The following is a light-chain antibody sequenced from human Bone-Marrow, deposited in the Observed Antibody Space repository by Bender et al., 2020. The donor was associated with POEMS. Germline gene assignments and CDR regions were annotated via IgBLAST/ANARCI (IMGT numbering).Light chain of an antibody. CDR1: DSNFGGNN. V-gene: IGLV2-14*03. Sequence: QSVLTQPPSASGTPGQSVIISCSGTDSNFGGNNVNWYQQHPGKAPKLIMYDVSSRPSGVSNRFSGSKSGNTASLTISGLQAEDEADYYCSSYRGISTTLLFGGGTRLTVL. CDR2: DVS. J-gene: IGLJ3*02. CDR3: SSYRGISTTLL.